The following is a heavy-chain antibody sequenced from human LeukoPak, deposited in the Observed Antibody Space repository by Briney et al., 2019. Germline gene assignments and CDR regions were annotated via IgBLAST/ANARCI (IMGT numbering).Heavy chain of an antibody. CDR1: GFTFSKYT. CDR3: AKGGVSYTYYFDC. J-gene: IGHJ4*02. V-gene: IGHV3-23*01. CDR2: ISGSGAST. Sequence: PGGSLRLSCVASGFTFSKYTMSWVRQAPGKGLEWVSGISGSGASTYSADFVKGRFTISGDTSKNTLYLQLNSLRAEDTAVYYCAKGGVSYTYYFDCWGQGTLVTVSS. D-gene: IGHD2-8*01.